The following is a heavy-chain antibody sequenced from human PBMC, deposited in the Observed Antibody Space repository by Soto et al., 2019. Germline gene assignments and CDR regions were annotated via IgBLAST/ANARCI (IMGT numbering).Heavy chain of an antibody. CDR2: IYYSGST. D-gene: IGHD3-3*01. V-gene: IGHV4-59*12. CDR3: ARVGDRFTFFVVVMSGNWFDP. CDR1: GGSISSYY. Sequence: PSETLSLTCTVSGGSISSYYWSWIRQPPGKGLEWIGYIYYSGSTNYNPSLKSRVTISVDTSKNQFSLKLSSVTAADTAVYYCARVGDRFTFFVVVMSGNWFDPWGQGILVTVS. J-gene: IGHJ5*02.